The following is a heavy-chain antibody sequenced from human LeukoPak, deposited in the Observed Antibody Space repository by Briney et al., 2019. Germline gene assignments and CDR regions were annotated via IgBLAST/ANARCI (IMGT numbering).Heavy chain of an antibody. CDR1: GGSISSSSYY. CDR2: LYYSGST. CDR3: ARRIAPAAHFDY. D-gene: IGHD6-13*01. V-gene: IGHV4-39*01. Sequence: PSETLSLTCTVSGGSISSSSYYWGWIRQPPGKGLEWIGSLYYSGSTYYNSSLKSRVTISVDTSKNQFSLKLSSVTAADTAVYYCARRIAPAAHFDYWGQGTLVTVSS. J-gene: IGHJ4*02.